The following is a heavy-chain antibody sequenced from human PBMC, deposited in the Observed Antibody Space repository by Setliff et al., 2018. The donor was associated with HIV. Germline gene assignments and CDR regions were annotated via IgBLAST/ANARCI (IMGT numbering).Heavy chain of an antibody. V-gene: IGHV3-11*01. J-gene: IGHJ5*02. CDR1: GFTFSDYY. CDR3: ARGHTSMAP. Sequence: LRLSCAASGFTFSDYYMSWIRQAPGKGLEWVSYITSSGDTMNYADSVKGRFTISRDNAKNSLHLQMNSLRAEDPAVYYCARGHTSMAPWGQGTLVTVSS. CDR2: ITSSGDTM. D-gene: IGHD5-18*01.